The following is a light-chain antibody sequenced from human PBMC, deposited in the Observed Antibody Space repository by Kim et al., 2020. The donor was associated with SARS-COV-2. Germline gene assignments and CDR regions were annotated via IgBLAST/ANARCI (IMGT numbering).Light chain of an antibody. Sequence: QSALTQPPSVSGSPGQSVTISCTGTNSDLGAYDRVSWFQQPPGTVPKLIIYEVFNRPSGAPARFSGSKSGSTASLTIFGLQAEDEADYYCSSFTSRSTWVFGGGTQLTVL. CDR3: SSFTSRSTWV. CDR1: NSDLGAYDR. J-gene: IGLJ7*01. V-gene: IGLV2-18*02. CDR2: EVF.